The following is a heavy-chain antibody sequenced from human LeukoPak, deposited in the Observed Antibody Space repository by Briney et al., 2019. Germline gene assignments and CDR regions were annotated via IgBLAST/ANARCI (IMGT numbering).Heavy chain of an antibody. CDR1: GLSFTTYW. CDR3: ARGGSNYGDFYY. Sequence: SGGSLRLSCAASGLSFTTYWMHWVRQAPGEGLVWVSRINGDGSSTNYADSVKGRFTISGDNAKSTLYLQMNSLRAEDTAMYYCARGGSNYGDFYYWGQGTLVTVSS. V-gene: IGHV3-74*01. CDR2: INGDGSST. D-gene: IGHD4-11*01. J-gene: IGHJ4*02.